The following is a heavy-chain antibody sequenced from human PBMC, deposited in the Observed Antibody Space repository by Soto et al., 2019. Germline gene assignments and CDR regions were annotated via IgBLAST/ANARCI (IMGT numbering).Heavy chain of an antibody. D-gene: IGHD2-21*01. V-gene: IGHV4-39*01. J-gene: IGHJ4*02. Sequence: LLQESGPGLVKASETLSLTCNVSGDSISSTRYYWAWIRQPPGKGLEWVGGIYHSGDTYYNPSLRSRVPLSVVPSKNQFSLRVRSVTAADTAVDYCARHVILWLGFDYWGQGTLVTASS. CDR1: GDSISSTRYY. CDR3: ARHVILWLGFDY. CDR2: IYHSGDT.